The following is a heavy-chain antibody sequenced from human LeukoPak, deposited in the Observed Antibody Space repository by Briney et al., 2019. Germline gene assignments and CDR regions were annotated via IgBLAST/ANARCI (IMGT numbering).Heavy chain of an antibody. Sequence: GGSLRLSCAASGFTFSSYWMSWVRQAPGKGLKWVANIKQDGSEKYYVDSVKGRFTISRDNAKNSLYLQTNSLRAEDTAMYYCARDQGFHSYGYGGGQGTLVTVSS. CDR2: IKQDGSEK. D-gene: IGHD5-18*01. CDR1: GFTFSSYW. J-gene: IGHJ1*01. V-gene: IGHV3-7*01. CDR3: ARDQGFHSYGYG.